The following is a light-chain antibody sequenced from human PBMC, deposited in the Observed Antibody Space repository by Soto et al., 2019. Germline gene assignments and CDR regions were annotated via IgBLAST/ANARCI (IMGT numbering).Light chain of an antibody. CDR1: LGISSY. Sequence: QLTQSPSFLSASVGDRVTITCRSTLGISSYLAWYQQKPGNAPKLLIYGASTLQTGVPSRFSGSGSGTEFTLTISSLQPEDFATYYCQQLNNYPALTFGGGTTVEIK. J-gene: IGKJ4*01. V-gene: IGKV1-9*01. CDR2: GAS. CDR3: QQLNNYPALT.